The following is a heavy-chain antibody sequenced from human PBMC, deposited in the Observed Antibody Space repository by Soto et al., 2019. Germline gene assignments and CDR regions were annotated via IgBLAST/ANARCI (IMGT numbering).Heavy chain of an antibody. CDR1: GDRFTNYA. V-gene: IGHV1-3*01. CDR3: ARADFETSGWWLNAFDI. D-gene: IGHD6-19*01. Sequence: GASVKVSCKASGDRFTNYAIHWVRQAPGPRLEWMAWINAGNGNTKSSQKFQGRITITRDTSARTAYMELSSLRSEDTAIYFCARADFETSGWWLNAFDIWGQGTMVTVSS. J-gene: IGHJ3*02. CDR2: INAGNGNT.